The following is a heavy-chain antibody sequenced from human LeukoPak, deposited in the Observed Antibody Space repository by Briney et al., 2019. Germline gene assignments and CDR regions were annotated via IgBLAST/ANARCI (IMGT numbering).Heavy chain of an antibody. J-gene: IGHJ4*02. CDR2: INPDGSEK. Sequence: GGSLRLSCAASGFSFSSYYMSWVRQAPGKGLEWVALINPDGSEKYYGDSVKGRFTISRDDSKNTLYLQMNSLRAEDTAVYYCARDGQDYGDYLGQGTLVTVSS. V-gene: IGHV3-7*01. D-gene: IGHD3/OR15-3a*01. CDR1: GFSFSSYY. CDR3: ARDGQDYGDY.